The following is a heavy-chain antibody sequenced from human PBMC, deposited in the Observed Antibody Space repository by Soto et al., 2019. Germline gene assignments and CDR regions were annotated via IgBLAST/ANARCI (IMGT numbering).Heavy chain of an antibody. D-gene: IGHD3-10*01. CDR2: ITDDGSTT. CDR3: TRGPRPTSIGTGAF. J-gene: IGHJ4*02. CDR1: GFIFSMYW. Sequence: GGSLRLSCETSGFIFSMYWMHWVRQVPGKGPQWVARITDDGSTTYYAASVEGRFTISRDYAKNALYLQMTSLRADDTAVYYCTRGPRPTSIGTGAFWGQGTLVTVSS. V-gene: IGHV3-74*01.